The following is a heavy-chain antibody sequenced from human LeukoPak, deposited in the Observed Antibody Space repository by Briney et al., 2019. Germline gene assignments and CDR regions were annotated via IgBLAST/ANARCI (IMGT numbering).Heavy chain of an antibody. J-gene: IGHJ4*02. CDR3: ARAGYYYGSGRPFDY. CDR2: IYYSGST. Sequence: SETLSLTCTVSGGSISSSSYYWGWIRQPPGKGLEWIGSIYYSGSTYYNPSLKSRVTISVDTSKNQFSLKLSSVTAADTAVYYCARAGYYYGSGRPFDYWGQGTLVTVSS. V-gene: IGHV4-39*07. D-gene: IGHD3-10*01. CDR1: GGSISSSSYY.